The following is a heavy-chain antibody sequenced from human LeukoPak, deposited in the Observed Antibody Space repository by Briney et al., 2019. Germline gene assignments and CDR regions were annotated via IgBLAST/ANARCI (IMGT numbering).Heavy chain of an antibody. Sequence: SETLSLTCTVSGDSITNAIYFWGWIRQPPGKGPEWIASIYYSGSTYYIPSLKSRVTISVDTSKNQFSLKLSSVTAADTAVYYCARNTYYYDSSGYNWFDPWGQGTLVTVSS. CDR1: GDSITNAIYF. D-gene: IGHD3-22*01. J-gene: IGHJ5*02. V-gene: IGHV4-39*07. CDR2: IYYSGST. CDR3: ARNTYYYDSSGYNWFDP.